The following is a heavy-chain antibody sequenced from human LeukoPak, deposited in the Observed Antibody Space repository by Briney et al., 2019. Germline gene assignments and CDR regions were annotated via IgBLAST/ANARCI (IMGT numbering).Heavy chain of an antibody. CDR3: ARETTAPYRHFDY. D-gene: IGHD4-17*01. J-gene: IGHJ4*02. Sequence: GGSLRLSCAASGFTVTNNYMSWVRQAPGKGLVWVSVIYSDGTTYYADSVKGRFTISRDNSKNTLYLQMNSLRAEDTAVYYCARETTAPYRHFDYWGQGTLVTVSS. CDR2: IYSDGTT. CDR1: GFTVTNNY. V-gene: IGHV3-66*01.